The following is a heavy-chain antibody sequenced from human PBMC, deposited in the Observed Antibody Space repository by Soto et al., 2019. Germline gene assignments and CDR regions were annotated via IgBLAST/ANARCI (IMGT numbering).Heavy chain of an antibody. V-gene: IGHV4-30-4*01. CDR2: VFYSGSA. D-gene: IGHD4-17*01. Sequence: PSETLSLTCTVSGGSINSGDYYWSWIRQSPGKGLEWIGYVFYSGSAYYKPSLKSRVMISIDTSKNHSSLMLSFVTAADTAVYYCARLSTVATLGFFDYWGQGTLVTVSS. CDR3: ARLSTVATLGFFDY. CDR1: GGSINSGDYY. J-gene: IGHJ4*02.